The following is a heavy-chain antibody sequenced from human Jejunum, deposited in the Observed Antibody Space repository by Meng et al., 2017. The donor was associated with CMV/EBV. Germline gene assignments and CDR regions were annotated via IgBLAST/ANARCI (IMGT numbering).Heavy chain of an antibody. Sequence: CAAAGFTSTNFALTWVRQAPGKGLEWASVIYRGACRTIYADSVKGRFTISRDNAKNSVFLQMTSLRVEDTAIYFCAKGSGLDKFDVWGQGTLVTVSS. CDR3: AKGSGLDKFDV. CDR2: IYRGACRT. D-gene: IGHD1-1*01. CDR1: GFTSTNFA. J-gene: IGHJ4*02. V-gene: IGHV3-23*03.